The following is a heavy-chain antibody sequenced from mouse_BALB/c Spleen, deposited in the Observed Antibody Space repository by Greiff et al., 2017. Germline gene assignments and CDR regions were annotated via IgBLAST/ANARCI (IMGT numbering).Heavy chain of an antibody. CDR1: GFTFSSYA. CDR3: ARGHKITTGAMDY. D-gene: IGHD2-4*01. Sequence: EVKVVESGGGLVKPGGSLKLSCAASGFTFSSYAMSWVRQTPEKRLEWVASISSGGSTYYPDSVKGRFTISRDNARNILYLQMSSLRSEDTAMYYCARGHKITTGAMDYWGQGTSVTVSS. J-gene: IGHJ4*01. V-gene: IGHV5-6-5*01. CDR2: ISSGGST.